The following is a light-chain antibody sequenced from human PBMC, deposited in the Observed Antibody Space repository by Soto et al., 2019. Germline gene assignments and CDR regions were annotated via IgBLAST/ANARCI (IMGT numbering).Light chain of an antibody. CDR2: DAS. CDR3: QQYYVWLT. Sequence: EIVMTQSPATLSVSPGERATLSCRASQTVGSYLAWYQQKPGQAPRLLLYDASTKATGIPARFSGSGSETEFTLTISSLQSEDFAVYFCQQYYVWLTFGGGTKVEI. V-gene: IGKV3D-15*01. J-gene: IGKJ4*01. CDR1: QTVGSY.